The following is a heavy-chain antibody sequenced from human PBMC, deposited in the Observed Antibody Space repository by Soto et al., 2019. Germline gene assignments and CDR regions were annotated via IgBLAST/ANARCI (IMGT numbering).Heavy chain of an antibody. D-gene: IGHD3-3*02. Sequence: SVRVSCKASGGTFSSYAISWVRPAPGQGLEWMGGLIPIFGTGTYAQKFQGRVTITADESTSTAYMELSSLRSEETAVYYCARGHFGGNYYYGMDVWGQ. J-gene: IGHJ6*02. CDR3: ARGHFGGNYYYGMDV. CDR2: LIPIFGTG. CDR1: GGTFSSYA. V-gene: IGHV1-69*13.